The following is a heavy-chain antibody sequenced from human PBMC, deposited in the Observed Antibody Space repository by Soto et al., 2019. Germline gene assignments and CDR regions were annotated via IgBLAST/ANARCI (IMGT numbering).Heavy chain of an antibody. V-gene: IGHV3-33*01. CDR2: IWYDGSNK. Sequence: GGSLRLSCAASGFTFSSYGMHWVRQAPGKGLEWVAVIWYDGSNKYYADSVKGRFTISRDNSKNTLYLQMNSLRAEDTAVYYCARDFVSSSFVAPNFDYWGQGTLVTVSS. D-gene: IGHD6-13*01. J-gene: IGHJ4*02. CDR1: GFTFSSYG. CDR3: ARDFVSSSFVAPNFDY.